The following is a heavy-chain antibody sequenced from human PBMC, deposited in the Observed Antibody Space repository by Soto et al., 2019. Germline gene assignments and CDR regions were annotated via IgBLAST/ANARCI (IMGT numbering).Heavy chain of an antibody. Sequence: QVQLQESGPGLVKPSETLSLTCAVSGGSIRSYYWTWIRQPPGKGLEWIGDIHFSGSTNYNPSLKCRVTISVDTSENQFSLKLSSVTAADTAVYYCARLKYSNWSGVDPWGQGTLVTVSS. CDR3: ARLKYSNWSGVDP. CDR1: GGSIRSYY. D-gene: IGHD4-4*01. V-gene: IGHV4-59*01. J-gene: IGHJ5*02. CDR2: IHFSGST.